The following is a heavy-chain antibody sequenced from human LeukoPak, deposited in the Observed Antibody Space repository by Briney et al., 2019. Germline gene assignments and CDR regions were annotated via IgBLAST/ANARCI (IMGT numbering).Heavy chain of an antibody. Sequence: SETLSLTCTVSGGSISSSSYYWGWIRQPPGKGLEWIGSIYYSGSTYYNPSLKSRVTISVDTFKNQFSLKLSSVTAADTAVYYCARDRIAARPDYYYYMDVWGKGTTVTVSS. D-gene: IGHD6-6*01. V-gene: IGHV4-39*07. CDR2: IYYSGST. CDR1: GGSISSSSYY. J-gene: IGHJ6*03. CDR3: ARDRIAARPDYYYYMDV.